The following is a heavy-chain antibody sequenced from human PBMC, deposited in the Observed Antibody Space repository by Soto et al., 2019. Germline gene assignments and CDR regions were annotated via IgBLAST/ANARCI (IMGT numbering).Heavy chain of an antibody. CDR3: ARTDAYNPSFFDS. J-gene: IGHJ4*02. CDR1: GDSVNSAY. Sequence: QVQLQEMGPGLVKPSQTLTITCTVSGDSVNSAYWSWIRQLPGKGLEWMGNIYHTGRTFYNPSLKSRLAIAIDTSKPLFSLKLRSVTASDTAVYYCARTDAYNPSFFDSWGQGTVVTVSS. D-gene: IGHD1-1*01. V-gene: IGHV4-31*03. CDR2: IYHTGRT.